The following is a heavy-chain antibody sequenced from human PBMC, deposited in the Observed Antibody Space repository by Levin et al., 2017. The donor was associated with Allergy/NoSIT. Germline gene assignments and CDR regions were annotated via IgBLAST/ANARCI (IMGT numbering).Heavy chain of an antibody. CDR1: EFTFSDYY. Sequence: GGSLRLSCEASEFTFSDYYMSWIRQAPGKGLEWVSYISSSGTIIYYADSVKGRFTISRDNAKNSLYLQMNSLTAEDTALYYCARVTRCGGDCYFLDYWGQGTLVTVSS. CDR2: ISSSGTII. CDR3: ARVTRCGGDCYFLDY. D-gene: IGHD2-21*02. J-gene: IGHJ4*02. V-gene: IGHV3-11*01.